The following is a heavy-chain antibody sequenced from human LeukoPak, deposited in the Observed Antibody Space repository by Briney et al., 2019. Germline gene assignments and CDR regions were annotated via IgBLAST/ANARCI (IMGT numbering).Heavy chain of an antibody. CDR1: GFTFEYYA. CDR3: ARDSGHSGYDLDY. J-gene: IGHJ4*02. V-gene: IGHV3-43*02. D-gene: IGHD5-12*01. Sequence: GGSLRLSCAAPGFTFEYYAMHWVRQVAGKRLEWVPLISGDGSGTYYADSVRGRFTISRDNAKNSLYLQMNSLRAEDTAVYYCARDSGHSGYDLDYWGQGTLVTVSS. CDR2: ISGDGSGT.